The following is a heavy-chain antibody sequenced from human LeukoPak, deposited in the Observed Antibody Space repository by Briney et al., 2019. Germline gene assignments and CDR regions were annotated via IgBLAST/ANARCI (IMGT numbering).Heavy chain of an antibody. D-gene: IGHD3-3*01. J-gene: IGHJ4*02. CDR3: ARMSGSRLPGY. Sequence: GGSLRLSCAAPGFTFSNHSMNWVRQAPGKGLEWISYISSSSSARYYAGSVKGRFIISRDDASNSLYLQMNSLRAEDTAIYYCARMSGSRLPGYWGQGALVTVSS. CDR1: GFTFSNHS. CDR2: ISSSSSAR. V-gene: IGHV3-48*01.